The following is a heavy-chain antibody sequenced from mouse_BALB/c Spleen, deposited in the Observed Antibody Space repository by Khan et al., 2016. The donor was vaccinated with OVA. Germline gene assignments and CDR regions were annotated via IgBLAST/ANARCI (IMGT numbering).Heavy chain of an antibody. Sequence: EVRLVESGGGLVKPGGSLKLSCAASGFAFSSYDMSWVRQTPEKRLEWVATISSGGSYTYYQDSVKGRFTISRDNARNTMYRQMSRLRSEDTALYYCARVDAYYRYAWFAYWGPGTLVTVSA. CDR1: GFAFSSYD. D-gene: IGHD2-14*01. CDR3: ARVDAYYRYAWFAY. V-gene: IGHV5-9*02. J-gene: IGHJ3*01. CDR2: ISSGGSYT.